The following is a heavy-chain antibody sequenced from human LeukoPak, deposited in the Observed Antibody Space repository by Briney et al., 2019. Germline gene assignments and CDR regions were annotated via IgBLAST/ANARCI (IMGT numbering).Heavy chain of an antibody. V-gene: IGHV3-53*01. D-gene: IGHD2-2*01. J-gene: IGHJ6*03. Sequence: SGGSLRLSCAASGFTVSSYYMTWVRQAPGKGLEWVSVIYGGGSTYYADSVKGLFTISRDNSKNTLYLQMNSLRAEDTAVYYCAKGGSSAHMDVWGKGTTVTVSS. CDR2: IYGGGST. CDR3: AKGGSSAHMDV. CDR1: GFTVSSYY.